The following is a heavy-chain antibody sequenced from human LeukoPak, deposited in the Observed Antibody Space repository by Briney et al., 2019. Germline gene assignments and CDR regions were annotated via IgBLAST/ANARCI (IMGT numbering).Heavy chain of an antibody. Sequence: GGSLRLSCVASGLSFSNYWMNWVRQAPGKRLEWVANIRPDGGEQFYVDSVKGRFTISRDNADNSLYLQLTSLRPEDTAVYYCAREHKTFDYWGQGILVTVSS. CDR1: GLSFSNYW. J-gene: IGHJ4*02. CDR2: IRPDGGEQ. V-gene: IGHV3-7*03. CDR3: AREHKTFDY.